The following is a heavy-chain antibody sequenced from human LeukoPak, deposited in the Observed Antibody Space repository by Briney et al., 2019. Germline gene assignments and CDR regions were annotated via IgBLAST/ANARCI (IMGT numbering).Heavy chain of an antibody. CDR1: GYSISSGYY. V-gene: IGHV4-38-2*02. Sequence: ETLSLTCTVSGYSISSGYYWGWIRQPPGKGLEWIGSISHSGSTYYNPSLKSRVTISVDTSKNQFSLKLSVVTAADTAVYYCARSFYNTGGWFDPWGQGTLVTVSS. D-gene: IGHD5-24*01. J-gene: IGHJ5*02. CDR2: ISHSGST. CDR3: ARSFYNTGGWFDP.